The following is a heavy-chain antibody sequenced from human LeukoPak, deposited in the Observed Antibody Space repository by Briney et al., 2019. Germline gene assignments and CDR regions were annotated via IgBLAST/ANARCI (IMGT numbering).Heavy chain of an antibody. CDR1: GYTFTGYY. CDR2: INPNSGGT. J-gene: IGHJ5*02. CDR3: ARVGAIAAAGSENWFDP. D-gene: IGHD6-13*01. V-gene: IGHV1-2*02. Sequence: ASVKVSCKASGYTFTGYYMHWVRQAPGQGLEWMGWINPNSGGTNYAQKFQGRVTMTRDTSISTAYMELSRLGSDDTAVYYCARVGAIAAAGSENWFDPWGQGTLVTVSS.